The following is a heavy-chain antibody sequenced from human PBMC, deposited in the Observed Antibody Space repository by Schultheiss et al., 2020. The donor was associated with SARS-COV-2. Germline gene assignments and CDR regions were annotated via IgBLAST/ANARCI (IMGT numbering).Heavy chain of an antibody. J-gene: IGHJ4*02. CDR1: GYTFSDYY. CDR3: ARGGAYRQMVATVY. D-gene: IGHD5-12*01. CDR2: IHPKNGGT. V-gene: IGHV1-2*04. Sequence: ASVKVSCKASGYTFSDYYMHWVRQAPGQGLEWMGYIHPKNGGTYYAQKFQGWVTMTRDTSISTAYMELSRLHSDDTAVYYCARGGAYRQMVATVYWGQGTLVTVSS.